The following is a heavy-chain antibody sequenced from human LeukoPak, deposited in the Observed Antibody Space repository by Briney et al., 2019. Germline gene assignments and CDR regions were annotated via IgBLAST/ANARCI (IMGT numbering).Heavy chain of an antibody. J-gene: IGHJ4*02. CDR3: ARGGYSGTYYFDY. V-gene: IGHV3-33*08. D-gene: IGHD1-26*01. CDR2: VWYGGSNI. CDR1: RFTFSTYG. Sequence: PGGSLRLSCAASRFTFSTYGMHWVRQAPGKGLEWVAVVWYGGSNIQYVDSVKVRVTISRDNSKSTLYLQMNSLTAEDTAVYYCARGGYSGTYYFDYWGQGTLVTVSS.